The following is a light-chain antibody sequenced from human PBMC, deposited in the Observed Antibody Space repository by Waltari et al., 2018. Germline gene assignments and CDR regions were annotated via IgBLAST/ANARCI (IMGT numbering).Light chain of an antibody. CDR3: TSYTSSGTCV. CDR1: TSDVGGYDY. V-gene: IGLV2-14*03. Sequence: QSALTQPASVSGSPGQSITLSCTGTTSDVGGYDYVSWYQQHPGKAPKLMIYDVSYRPSGVSNRFSGSKSGNTASLTISGLQDEDEADYYCTSYTSSGTCVFGSGTKVTVL. J-gene: IGLJ1*01. CDR2: DVS.